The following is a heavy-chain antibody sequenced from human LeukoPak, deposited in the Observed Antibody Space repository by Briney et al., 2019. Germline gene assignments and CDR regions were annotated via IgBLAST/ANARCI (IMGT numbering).Heavy chain of an antibody. Sequence: ASVKVSCKASGYTFTTYVLNWVRQAPGQGFEWMGFINTYTRSPTYAQGFTGRFVFSLDTSVSTAYLQISSLKAEDTAVYYCARQVGTASSHDFGHWGHGTLVTVSS. D-gene: IGHD2-21*02. CDR3: ARQVGTASSHDFGH. J-gene: IGHJ4*01. V-gene: IGHV7-4-1*02. CDR1: GYTFTTYV. CDR2: INTYTRSP.